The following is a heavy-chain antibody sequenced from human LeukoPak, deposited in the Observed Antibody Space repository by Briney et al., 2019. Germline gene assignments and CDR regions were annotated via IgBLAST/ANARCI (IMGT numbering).Heavy chain of an antibody. CDR3: ARDRGVRGVNPTGIIDY. J-gene: IGHJ4*02. CDR2: IYYSGST. D-gene: IGHD3-10*01. V-gene: IGHV4-59*01. CDR1: GGSISSYY. Sequence: SETLSLTCTVSGGSISSYYWSWIRQPPGKGLEWIGYIYYSGSTNYNPSLKSRVTISVDTSKNQFSLKLSSVTAADTAVYYCARDRGVRGVNPTGIIDYWGQGTLVTVSS.